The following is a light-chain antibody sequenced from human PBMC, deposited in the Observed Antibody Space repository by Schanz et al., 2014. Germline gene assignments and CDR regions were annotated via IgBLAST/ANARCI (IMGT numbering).Light chain of an antibody. CDR2: AAS. CDR1: QSVSSSY. Sequence: EFVLTQSPGTLSLSPGERATLSCRASQSVSSSYLAWYQQKPGQAPRLLIYAASIRATGIPDRFSGSGSGTDFTLTISRLEPEDFAVYYCQHYSLSPLFGQGTKVDI. CDR3: QHYSLSPL. V-gene: IGKV3-20*01. J-gene: IGKJ1*01.